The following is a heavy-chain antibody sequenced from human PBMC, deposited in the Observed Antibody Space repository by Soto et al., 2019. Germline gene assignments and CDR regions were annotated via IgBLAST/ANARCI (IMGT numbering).Heavy chain of an antibody. Sequence: QLQLQESGPGLVKPSETLSLTCTVSGGSISSSSYYWGWIRQPPGKGLEWIGSIYYSGSTYYNPSRRSRVTISXXTXKXXFSLKLSSVTAADTAVYYCARPYSSSRMGYYGMDVWGQGTTVTVSS. CDR3: ARPYSSSRMGYYGMDV. D-gene: IGHD6-13*01. V-gene: IGHV4-39*01. CDR2: IYYSGST. J-gene: IGHJ6*02. CDR1: GGSISSSSYY.